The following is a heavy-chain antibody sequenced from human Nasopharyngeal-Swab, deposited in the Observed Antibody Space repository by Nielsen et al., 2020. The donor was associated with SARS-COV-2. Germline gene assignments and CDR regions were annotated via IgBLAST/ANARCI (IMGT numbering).Heavy chain of an antibody. CDR3: AREPDTAMVNRYYYYYMDV. CDR2: IIPIFGTA. Sequence: SVKVSCKASGGTFSSYAISWVRQAPGQGLEWMGGIIPIFGTANYAQQFQGRVTITADESTSTAYMELSSLRSEDTAVYYRAREPDTAMVNRYYYYYMDVWGKGTTVTVSS. V-gene: IGHV1-69*13. D-gene: IGHD5-18*01. J-gene: IGHJ6*03. CDR1: GGTFSSYA.